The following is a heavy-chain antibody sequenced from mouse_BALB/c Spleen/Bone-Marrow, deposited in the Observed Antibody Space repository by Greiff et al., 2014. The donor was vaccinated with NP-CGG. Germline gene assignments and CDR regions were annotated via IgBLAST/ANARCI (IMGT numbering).Heavy chain of an antibody. J-gene: IGHJ2*02. CDR3: ARHRNYFHY. V-gene: IGHV1-39*01. CDR2: IDPYSGTT. CDR1: GYSFTGYN. Sequence: EVQLVESXPDLEKPGASVKISCKASGYSFTGYNMNWVKQSNGKSLEWIGNIDPYSGTTNYNQKFKGKATLTVDKFSSTAYMQLKSLTSKDSAVYYCARHRNYFHYWGKCTSLTV.